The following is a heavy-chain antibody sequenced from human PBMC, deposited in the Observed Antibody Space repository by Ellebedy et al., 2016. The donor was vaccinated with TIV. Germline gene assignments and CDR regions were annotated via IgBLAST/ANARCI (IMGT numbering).Heavy chain of an antibody. D-gene: IGHD2-2*01. Sequence: ASVKVSXKASGYTFTSYGISWVRQAPGQGLEWMGWISAYNGNTNYAQKLQGRVTMTTDTSTSTAYMELRSLRSDDTAVYYCVSTPARSRSSTSCYLDYWGQGTLVTVSS. CDR1: GYTFTSYG. CDR2: ISAYNGNT. V-gene: IGHV1-18*01. CDR3: VSTPARSRSSTSCYLDY. J-gene: IGHJ4*02.